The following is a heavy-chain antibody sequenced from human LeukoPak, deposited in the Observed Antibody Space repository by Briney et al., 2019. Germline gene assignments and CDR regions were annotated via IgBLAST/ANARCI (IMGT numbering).Heavy chain of an antibody. J-gene: IGHJ3*02. Sequence: GRSLRLSCAASGFTFSSYGIHWVRQAPGKGLEWVALISYDGSNKYHADSVKGRFTVSRDNSKNTLYLQMNSLRAEDTAVYYCAKNGPAAIDDAFDIWGQGTMVTVSS. CDR3: AKNGPAAIDDAFDI. CDR1: GFTFSSYG. CDR2: ISYDGSNK. D-gene: IGHD2-2*01. V-gene: IGHV3-30*18.